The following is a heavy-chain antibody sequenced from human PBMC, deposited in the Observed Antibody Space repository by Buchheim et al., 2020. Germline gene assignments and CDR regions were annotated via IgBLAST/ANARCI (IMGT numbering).Heavy chain of an antibody. CDR3: ARGGSTATRTRDWFFDL. CDR1: GYTFTSYY. V-gene: IGHV1-46*03. Sequence: QVQLVQSGAEVKEPGASVKVSCKASGYTFTSYYIHWVRQAPGQGLEYMSIINPNGGGTIYAQNFQGRFTITRDTSPNTVSLELSSLRSEDTAVYYCARGGSTATRTRDWFFDLWGRGAL. J-gene: IGHJ2*01. D-gene: IGHD3-10*01. CDR2: INPNGGGT.